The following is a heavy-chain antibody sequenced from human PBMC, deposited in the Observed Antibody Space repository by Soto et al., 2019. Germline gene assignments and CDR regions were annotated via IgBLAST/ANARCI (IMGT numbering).Heavy chain of an antibody. V-gene: IGHV5-51*01. Sequence: PGESLKISCKGSEYNFSTYWIAWVRQMPGKGLEWMGIIYPGDSDTRYSPSFQGQVTISADKSISTAHLKLSSVTAADTAVYYCARDGKYYYYYGMDVWGQGTTVTVSS. CDR1: EYNFSTYW. J-gene: IGHJ6*02. CDR3: ARDGKYYYYYGMDV. D-gene: IGHD1-1*01. CDR2: IYPGDSDT.